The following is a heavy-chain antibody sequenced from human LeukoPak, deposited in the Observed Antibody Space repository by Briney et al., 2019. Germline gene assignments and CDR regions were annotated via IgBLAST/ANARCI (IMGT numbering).Heavy chain of an antibody. CDR2: ISISGSKT. CDR3: AKEIRPNDY. V-gene: IGHV3-23*01. Sequence: GGSLRLSCSVSGFTFSRSAMSWVRQAPGKGLEWVSSISISGSKTYYADSVKGRFTISRDNSKNTLYLQMNSLTAEDTAVYYCAKEIRPNDYWGQGTLATVSS. CDR1: GFTFSRSA. J-gene: IGHJ4*02.